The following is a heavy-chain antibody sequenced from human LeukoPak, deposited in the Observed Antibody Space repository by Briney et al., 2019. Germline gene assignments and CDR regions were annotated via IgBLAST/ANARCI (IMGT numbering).Heavy chain of an antibody. V-gene: IGHV1-18*01. CDR3: ARGTSRFLEWLSGVDY. Sequence: ASVKVSCKASGYTFTSYGISWVRQAPGQGLEWMGWISAYNGNTNYAQKLQGRVTTTTDTSTSTAYMELRSLRSDDTAVYYCARGTSRFLEWLSGVDYWGRGTLVTVSS. J-gene: IGHJ4*02. CDR1: GYTFTSYG. CDR2: ISAYNGNT. D-gene: IGHD3-3*01.